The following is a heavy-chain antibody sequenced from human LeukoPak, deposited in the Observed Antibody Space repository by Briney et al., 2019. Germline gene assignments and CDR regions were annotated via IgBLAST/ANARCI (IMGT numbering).Heavy chain of an antibody. CDR3: ARDYDWTFDF. D-gene: IGHD1-20*01. CDR2: INHNGEAI. CDR1: GFPFSSHV. J-gene: IGHJ4*02. Sequence: GGSLRLSCAASGFPFSSHVLSWVRQAPGKGLEWIAYINHNGEAIYYPDFVKGRFIISRDNAKNSLFLQMNDLRDEDTAVYYCARDYDWTFDFWGQGTRVTVSS. V-gene: IGHV3-48*02.